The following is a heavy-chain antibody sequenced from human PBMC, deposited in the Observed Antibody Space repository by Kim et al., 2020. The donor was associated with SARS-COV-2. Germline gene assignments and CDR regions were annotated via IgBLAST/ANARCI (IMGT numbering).Heavy chain of an antibody. CDR1: GFTFSSYA. V-gene: IGHV3-23*01. D-gene: IGHD1-1*01. CDR3: AKVDSNVGWVRDSDNGAY. CDR2: ISGSGGST. Sequence: GGSLRLSCAASGFTFSSYAMSWVRQAPGKGLEWVSAISGSGGSTYYVDSVKGRFTISRDNSKNTLYLQMNSLRAEDTAVYYCAKVDSNVGWVRDSDNGAYWGQGTLVTVSS. J-gene: IGHJ4*02.